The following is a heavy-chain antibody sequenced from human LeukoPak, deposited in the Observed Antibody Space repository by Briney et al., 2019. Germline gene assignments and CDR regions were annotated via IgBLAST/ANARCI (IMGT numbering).Heavy chain of an antibody. Sequence: GGSLRLSCAASGFTFDDYAMHWVRQAPGKGLEWVSLISWDGGSTYYADSVKGRFTISRDNSKNSLYLQMNSLRAEDTALYYCAKARLKYSSSSFWFDPWGQGTLVTVSS. V-gene: IGHV3-43D*03. CDR1: GFTFDDYA. CDR2: ISWDGGST. D-gene: IGHD6-6*01. J-gene: IGHJ5*02. CDR3: AKARLKYSSSSFWFDP.